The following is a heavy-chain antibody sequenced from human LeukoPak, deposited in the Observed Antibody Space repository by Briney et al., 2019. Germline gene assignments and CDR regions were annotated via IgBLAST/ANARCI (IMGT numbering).Heavy chain of an antibody. CDR3: ARVVRVTAYYYYYYYMDV. V-gene: IGHV3-11*01. J-gene: IGHJ6*03. D-gene: IGHD2-21*02. Sequence: KAGGSLRLSCAASGFTFSDYYMSWIRQAPGKGLEWVSYISSSGSTIYYADSVKGRFTISRDNAKNSLYLQMNSLRAEDTAVYYCARVVRVTAYYYYYYYMDVWGKGTTVTISS. CDR2: ISSSGSTI. CDR1: GFTFSDYY.